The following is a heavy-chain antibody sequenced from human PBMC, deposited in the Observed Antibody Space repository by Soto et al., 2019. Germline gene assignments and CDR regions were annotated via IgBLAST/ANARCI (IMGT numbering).Heavy chain of an antibody. Sequence: QLQLQESGPGLVKPSETLSLTCSVSDDSINSDKYYWGWIRQPPGKGLEWIGSIYYRGNAYYSPSLQTRVTISLDKSKSQFSLKLNSVTAADSAVYFCARLEGLATISYYFDCWGPGALVTVSS. J-gene: IGHJ4*02. CDR3: ARLEGLATISYYFDC. CDR2: IYYRGNA. D-gene: IGHD3-9*01. V-gene: IGHV4-39*01. CDR1: DDSINSDKYY.